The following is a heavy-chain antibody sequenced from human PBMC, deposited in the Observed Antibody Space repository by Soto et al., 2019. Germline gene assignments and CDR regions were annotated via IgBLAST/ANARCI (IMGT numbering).Heavy chain of an antibody. V-gene: IGHV3-33*01. CDR2: IWYDGSNK. CDR3: ARDEVATATLDY. CDR1: GFTFSSYG. Sequence: QVQLVESGGGVVQPGRSLRLSCAASGFTFSSYGMHWVRQAPGKGLEWVAVIWYDGSNKYYADSVKGRFTISRDNSKNRLYPQMNSLRSEDTAVYYCARDEVATATLDYWGQGTLVTVSS. D-gene: IGHD5-18*01. J-gene: IGHJ4*02.